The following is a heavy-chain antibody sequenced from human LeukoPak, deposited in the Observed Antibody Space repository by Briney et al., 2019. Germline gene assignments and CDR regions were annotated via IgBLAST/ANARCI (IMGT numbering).Heavy chain of an antibody. Sequence: GGSLRLSCAASGFTFSRYWMHWVRQAPGKGLMWVSRISPDGSTTLYADSVKGRFTISRDNSKNTLYLQMNSLRAEDTAVYYCARGTEGRGAFDIWGQGTMVTVSS. D-gene: IGHD1-14*01. CDR1: GFTFSRYW. V-gene: IGHV3-74*03. J-gene: IGHJ3*02. CDR3: ARGTEGRGAFDI. CDR2: ISPDGSTT.